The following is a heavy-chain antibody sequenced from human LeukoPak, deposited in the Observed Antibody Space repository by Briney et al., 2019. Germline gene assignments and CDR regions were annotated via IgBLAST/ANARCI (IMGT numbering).Heavy chain of an antibody. V-gene: IGHV3-73*01. D-gene: IGHD3-16*01. CDR1: GFTFSDSA. J-gene: IGHJ4*02. CDR3: TTSAYDYVWAYYFDY. Sequence: GGSLRLSCAASGFTFSDSAIHWVRQASGKGLEWVGRIRGKANTYATLYAASVKGRFTISRDDSKNTAYLQMNSLKTEDTAVYYCTTSAYDYVWAYYFDYWGQGTLVTVSS. CDR2: IRGKANTYAT.